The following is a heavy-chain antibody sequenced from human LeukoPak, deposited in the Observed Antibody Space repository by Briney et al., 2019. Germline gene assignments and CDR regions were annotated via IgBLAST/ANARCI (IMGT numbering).Heavy chain of an antibody. CDR3: ARGLLGLYYDFRSGPPGPFDY. D-gene: IGHD3-3*01. J-gene: IGHJ4*02. CDR2: INHSGST. V-gene: IGHV4-34*01. Sequence: SETLPLTCAVYGGSFSGYYWSWIRQPPGKGLEWIGEINHSGSTNYNPSPKSRVTISVDTSKNQFSLKLSSVTAADTAVYYCARGLLGLYYDFRSGPPGPFDYWGQGTLVTVSS. CDR1: GGSFSGYY.